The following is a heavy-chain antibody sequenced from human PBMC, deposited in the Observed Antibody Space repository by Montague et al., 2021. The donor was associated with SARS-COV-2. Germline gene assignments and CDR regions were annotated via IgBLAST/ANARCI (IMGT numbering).Heavy chain of an antibody. CDR1: GDSVSSNSAA. Sequence: CAISGDSVSSNSAARNWIRQSPSSGLDRLGRTYYRSKWYNDYAVSVKGRITINPDTSKNQFSLQLNSVTPEDTAVYYCARGSSGYYTPRPFDYWGQGTLVTVSS. D-gene: IGHD3-22*01. CDR2: TYYRSKWYN. V-gene: IGHV6-1*01. CDR3: ARGSSGYYTPRPFDY. J-gene: IGHJ4*02.